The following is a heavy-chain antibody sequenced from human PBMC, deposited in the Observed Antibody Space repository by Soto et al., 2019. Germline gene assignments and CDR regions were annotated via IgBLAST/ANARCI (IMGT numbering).Heavy chain of an antibody. J-gene: IGHJ4*02. V-gene: IGHV1-69*02. CDR3: ATSYGSGYRAFDY. D-gene: IGHD3-10*01. CDR2: IIPILGIA. CDR1: GGTFSSYT. Sequence: SVKVSCKASGGTFSSYTISWVRQAPGQGLEWMGRIIPILGIANYAQKFQGRVTITADKSTSTAYMELRSLRSEDTAFYYCATSYGSGYRAFDYWGQGALVTVSS.